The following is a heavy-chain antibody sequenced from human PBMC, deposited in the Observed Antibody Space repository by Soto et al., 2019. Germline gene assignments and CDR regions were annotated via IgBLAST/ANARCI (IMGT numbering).Heavy chain of an antibody. CDR2: IYHSGIT. J-gene: IGHJ4*02. D-gene: IGHD3-16*01. CDR1: GASVSSVNDY. Sequence: SENLYLTCSDSGASVSSVNDYRSWIRQPPGKGLEWIGYIYHSGITNYNPSLKSRVTISLDTSKNQCSLTLTSVTAADTAVYFCARLDLTYYFDYWGQGTPVPVSS. V-gene: IGHV4-61*01. CDR3: ARLDLTYYFDY.